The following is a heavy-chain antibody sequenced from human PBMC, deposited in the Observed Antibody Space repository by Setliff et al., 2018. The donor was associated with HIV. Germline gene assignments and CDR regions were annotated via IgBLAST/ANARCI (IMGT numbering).Heavy chain of an antibody. D-gene: IGHD3-22*01. CDR3: ARLTTTYYYDSSAYYHPV. Sequence: SETLSLTCAVYGGSFSGYYWSWIRQPPGKGLEWIGEINHSGSTNYNPSLKSRVTISVDTSKNQLSLKLSSVTAADTAVFYCARLTTTYYYDSSAYYHPVWGQGTLVTVSS. J-gene: IGHJ4*02. V-gene: IGHV4-34*01. CDR1: GGSFSGYY. CDR2: INHSGST.